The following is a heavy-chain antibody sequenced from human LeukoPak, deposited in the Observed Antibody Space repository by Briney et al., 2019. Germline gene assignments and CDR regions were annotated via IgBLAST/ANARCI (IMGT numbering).Heavy chain of an antibody. CDR2: IYYSGST. J-gene: IGHJ4*02. D-gene: IGHD4-17*01. CDR1: GGSISSYY. CDR3: ARVTSRPGAYGDHFDY. V-gene: IGHV4-59*01. Sequence: SETLSLTCTVSGGSISSYYWSWIRQPPGEGLEWIGYIYYSGSTNYSPSLKSRVTISVDTSKNQFSLKLSSVTAADTAVYYCARVTSRPGAYGDHFDYWGQGTLVTVSS.